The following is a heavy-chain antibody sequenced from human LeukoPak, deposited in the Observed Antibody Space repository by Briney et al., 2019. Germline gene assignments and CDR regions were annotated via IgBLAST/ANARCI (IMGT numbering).Heavy chain of an antibody. CDR2: IWYDGSNK. CDR1: GFTFSSYG. Sequence: GGSLRLSCAASGFTFSSYGMHWVRQAPGKGLEWVAVIWYDGSNKYYADSVKGRFTISRDNSKSSLYLQMNSLRDEDTAVYYCATSSVVREIDYWGQGTLVTVSS. D-gene: IGHD3-10*01. J-gene: IGHJ4*02. V-gene: IGHV3-33*01. CDR3: ATSSVVREIDY.